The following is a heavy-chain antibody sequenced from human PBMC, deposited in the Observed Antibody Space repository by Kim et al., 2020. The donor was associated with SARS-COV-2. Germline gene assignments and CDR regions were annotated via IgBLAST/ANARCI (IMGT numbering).Heavy chain of an antibody. CDR2: ISYDGSNK. CDR3: ASGMTTVSPTTVY. D-gene: IGHD4-4*01. CDR1: GFTFSSYG. V-gene: IGHV3-30*03. J-gene: IGHJ4*02. Sequence: GGSLRLSCAASGFTFSSYGMHWVRQAPGKGLEWVAVISYDGSNKYYADSVKGRFTISRDNSKNTLYLQMNSLRAEDTAVYYCASGMTTVSPTTVYWGQGTLVTVSS.